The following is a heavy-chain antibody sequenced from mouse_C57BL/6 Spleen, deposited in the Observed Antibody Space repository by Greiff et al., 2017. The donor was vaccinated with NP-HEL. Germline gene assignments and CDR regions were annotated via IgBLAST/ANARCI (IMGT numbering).Heavy chain of an antibody. CDR2: IYPRSGNT. V-gene: IGHV1-81*01. CDR3: ARSGLEGYFDY. CDR1: GYTFTSYG. Sequence: VKLVESGAELARPGASVKLSCKASGYTFTSYGISWVKQRTGQGLEWIGEIYPRSGNTYYNEKFKGKATLTADKSSSTAYMELRSLTSEDSAVYFCARSGLEGYFDYWGQGTTLTVSS. J-gene: IGHJ2*01. D-gene: IGHD2-4*01.